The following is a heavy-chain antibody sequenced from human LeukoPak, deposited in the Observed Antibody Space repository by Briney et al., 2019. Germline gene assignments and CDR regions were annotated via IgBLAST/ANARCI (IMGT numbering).Heavy chain of an antibody. CDR3: ARDRFWYSSDWGLEY. J-gene: IGHJ4*02. Sequence: SETLSLTCNVSGGSLSGYHWSWIRQPPGKGLEWLGYVYYSGSSNYNPSLKSRVTISVDTSKNQFSLKRSSVTAADTAVYYCARDRFWYSSDWGLEYWGQGNLVTVSS. V-gene: IGHV4-59*01. D-gene: IGHD6-25*01. CDR2: VYYSGSS. CDR1: GGSLSGYH.